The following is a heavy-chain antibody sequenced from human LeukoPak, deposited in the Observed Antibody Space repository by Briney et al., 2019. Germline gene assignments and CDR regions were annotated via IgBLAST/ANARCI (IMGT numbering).Heavy chain of an antibody. D-gene: IGHD3-22*01. CDR3: AKRGVVIRVILVGFHKEAYYFDS. CDR1: GITLSNYG. J-gene: IGHJ4*02. V-gene: IGHV3-23*01. CDR2: ISDSGGRT. Sequence: PGGSLRLSCAVSGITLSNYGMSWVRQAPGKGLEWVARISDSGGRTNYADSVKGRFTISRDNPKNTLYLQMNSLRVEDTAVYFCAKRGVVIRVILVGFHKEAYYFDSWGQGALVTVSS.